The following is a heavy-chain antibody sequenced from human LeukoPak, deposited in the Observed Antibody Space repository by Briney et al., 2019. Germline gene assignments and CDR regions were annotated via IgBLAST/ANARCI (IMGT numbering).Heavy chain of an antibody. Sequence: GGSLRLSCAASGFTFSSFPMSWVRQAPGKGLEWVSGIGGSGLSTYYADSVKGRFTISRDNSKNTPYLQMNSLRAEDTAVYYCARMGSSGWFRNYYYYMDVWGKGTTVTVSS. CDR3: ARMGSSGWFRNYYYYMDV. CDR1: GFTFSSFP. D-gene: IGHD6-19*01. CDR2: IGGSGLST. J-gene: IGHJ6*03. V-gene: IGHV3-23*01.